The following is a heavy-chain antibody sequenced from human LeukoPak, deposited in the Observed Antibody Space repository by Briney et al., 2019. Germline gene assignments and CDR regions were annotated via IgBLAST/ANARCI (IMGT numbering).Heavy chain of an antibody. Sequence: GGSLRLSCAASGFIFSDYSMHWVRQAPGKGLEWVSSISSSGAYISYADSVKGRFTISRDNAKNALYLQMNSLRAEDTAVYYCAKERGPRQALDYWGQGTLVTVSS. CDR1: GFIFSDYS. V-gene: IGHV3-21*04. J-gene: IGHJ4*02. D-gene: IGHD3-10*01. CDR2: ISSSGAYI. CDR3: AKERGPRQALDY.